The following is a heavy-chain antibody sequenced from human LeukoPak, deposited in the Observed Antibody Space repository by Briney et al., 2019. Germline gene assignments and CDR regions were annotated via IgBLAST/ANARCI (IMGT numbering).Heavy chain of an antibody. V-gene: IGHV4-59*01. Sequence: SETLSLTCTVSGGSISSYYWSWIRQPPGKGLEWIGYIYYSGSTNYNPSLKSRVTISVDTSKNQFSLKLSSVTAADTAVYYCARGAGYCSSTSCFFFDYWGQGTLVTVSS. CDR1: GGSISSYY. D-gene: IGHD2-2*01. J-gene: IGHJ4*02. CDR2: IYYSGST. CDR3: ARGAGYCSSTSCFFFDY.